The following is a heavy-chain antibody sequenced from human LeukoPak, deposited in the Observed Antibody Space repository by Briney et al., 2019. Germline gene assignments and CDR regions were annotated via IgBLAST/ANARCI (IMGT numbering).Heavy chain of an antibody. J-gene: IGHJ4*02. CDR2: ISGSGGST. CDR1: GFTFSSYA. CDR3: AKLNTYYYGSGDY. V-gene: IGHV3-23*01. Sequence: PGGSLRLSCAASGFTFSSYAMSWVRQAPGKGLEWVSAISGSGGSTYYADSVKGRFTISGDNSKNTLYLQMNSLRAEDTAVYYCAKLNTYYYGSGDYWGQGTLVTVSS. D-gene: IGHD3-10*01.